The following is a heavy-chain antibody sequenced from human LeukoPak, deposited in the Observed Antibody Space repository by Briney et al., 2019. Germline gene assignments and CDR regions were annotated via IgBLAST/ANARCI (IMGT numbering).Heavy chain of an antibody. Sequence: GASVKVSCKASGYTFTGYYMHWVRQAPGQGLEWMGWINPNSGGTNYAQKFQGRVTMTRDTSISTAYTELSRLRSDDTAVYYCARDLGYSSGWYDEARKGYNWFDPWGQGTLVTVSS. J-gene: IGHJ5*02. V-gene: IGHV1-2*02. CDR1: GYTFTGYY. CDR2: INPNSGGT. CDR3: ARDLGYSSGWYDEARKGYNWFDP. D-gene: IGHD6-19*01.